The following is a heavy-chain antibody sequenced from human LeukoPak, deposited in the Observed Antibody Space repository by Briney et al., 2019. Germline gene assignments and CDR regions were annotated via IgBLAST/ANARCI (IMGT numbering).Heavy chain of an antibody. J-gene: IGHJ3*02. D-gene: IGHD5-18*01. CDR2: INHSGST. CDR1: GGSFSGYY. Sequence: SETLSLTCAVYGGSFSGYYWSWIRQPPGKGLEWIGEINHSGSTNYNPSLKSRVTISVDTSKNQFSLKLSSVTAADTAVYYCAREVDTAIPLHAFDIWGQGTMVTVSS. V-gene: IGHV4-34*01. CDR3: AREVDTAIPLHAFDI.